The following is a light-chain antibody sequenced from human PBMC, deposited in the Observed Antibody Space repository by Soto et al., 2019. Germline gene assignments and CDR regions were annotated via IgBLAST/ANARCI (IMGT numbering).Light chain of an antibody. CDR3: SSYTSSSTRV. Sequence: QSALTQPASVSGSPGQPITISCPGTSSDVGGYDYVSWYQQHPGKAPKLMIYDVSNRPSGVSNRFSGSKSGNTASLTISGLQAEDEADYYCSSYTSSSTRVFGTGTKVTVL. CDR1: SSDVGGYDY. CDR2: DVS. J-gene: IGLJ1*01. V-gene: IGLV2-14*01.